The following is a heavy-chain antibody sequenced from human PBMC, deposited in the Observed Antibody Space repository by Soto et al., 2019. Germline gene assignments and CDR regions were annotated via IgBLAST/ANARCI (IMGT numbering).Heavy chain of an antibody. J-gene: IGHJ4*02. CDR3: VREGEGYLQSSDY. V-gene: IGHV3-48*03. D-gene: IGHD1-1*01. CDR2: ISSSSGSI. Sequence: PGGSLRLSCAASGFPFSSYEMNWVRQAPGRGLEWVSYISSSSGSIYYADSVKGRFTISRDNAKNSLYLQMNSLRAEDTAVYYCVREGEGYLQSSDYWGQGTSVTSPQ. CDR1: GFPFSSYE.